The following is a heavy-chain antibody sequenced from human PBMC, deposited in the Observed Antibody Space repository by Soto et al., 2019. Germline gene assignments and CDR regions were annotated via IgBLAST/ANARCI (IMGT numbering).Heavy chain of an antibody. D-gene: IGHD6-19*01. CDR3: ARKSSGWTLDY. Sequence: SETLSLTCTVSGGSMSNYYWTWIRQPPGRGLEWIGYIYFSGSTNYNPSLKSRVTISVDTSKSHFSLHLTSVTAADTAVYYCARKSSGWTLDYWGQGTLVTVSS. J-gene: IGHJ4*02. CDR2: IYFSGST. V-gene: IGHV4-59*01. CDR1: GGSMSNYY.